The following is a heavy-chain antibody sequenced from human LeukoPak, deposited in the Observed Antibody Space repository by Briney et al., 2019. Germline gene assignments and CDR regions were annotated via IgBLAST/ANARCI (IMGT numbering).Heavy chain of an antibody. D-gene: IGHD4-17*01. CDR3: AKQHTTVTVRRGGMDV. V-gene: IGHV3-23*01. CDR1: GFTFSSYA. CDR2: ISGSGGST. J-gene: IGHJ6*02. Sequence: GGSLRLSCVASGFTFSSYAMSWVRQAPGKGLEWVSAISGSGGSTYHADSVKGRFTISRDNSKNALYLQMNSLRAEDTAVYYCAKQHTTVTVRRGGMDVWGQGTTVTVSS.